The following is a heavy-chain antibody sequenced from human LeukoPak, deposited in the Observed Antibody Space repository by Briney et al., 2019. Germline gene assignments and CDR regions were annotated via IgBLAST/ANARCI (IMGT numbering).Heavy chain of an antibody. J-gene: IGHJ6*03. CDR1: GGSISSGSYY. CDR3: ARESGLGDSSGYYSNVYYMDV. V-gene: IGHV4-61*02. D-gene: IGHD3-22*01. Sequence: PSQTLSLTCTVSGGSISSGSYYWSWIRQPAGKGLEWIGRIYTSGSTNYNPSLKSRVTISVDTSKNQFSLKLSSVTAADTAVYYCARESGLGDSSGYYSNVYYMDVWGKGTTVTVSS. CDR2: IYTSGST.